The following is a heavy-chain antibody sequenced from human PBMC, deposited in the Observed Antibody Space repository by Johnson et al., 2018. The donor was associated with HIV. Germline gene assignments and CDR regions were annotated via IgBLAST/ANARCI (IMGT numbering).Heavy chain of an antibody. V-gene: IGHV3-30*18. D-gene: IGHD3-16*01. CDR3: AKAPSMGADGLDI. CDR2: ISYDGSKV. J-gene: IGHJ3*02. CDR1: GFTFSSYG. Sequence: QVQLVESGGGVVQPGRSLRLSCAASGFTFSSYGMHWVRQAPGKGMDWVAFISYDGSKVYYADSVTGRITISRDNSKNTLYLQMNSLRPADMGLYYCAKAPSMGADGLDIWGQGTMVTVSS.